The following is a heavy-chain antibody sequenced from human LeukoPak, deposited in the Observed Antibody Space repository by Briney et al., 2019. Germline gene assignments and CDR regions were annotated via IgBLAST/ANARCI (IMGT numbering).Heavy chain of an antibody. CDR1: GGSISTYY. Sequence: SETLSLTCTVSGGSISTYYWSWIRQPPGKGLEWIGYIYYSGSTNYNPSLKSRVTISVDTSKNQSSLKLSSVTAADTAVYYCARVETSYYYMDVWGKGTTVTVSS. J-gene: IGHJ6*03. V-gene: IGHV4-59*01. CDR2: IYYSGST. CDR3: ARVETSYYYMDV.